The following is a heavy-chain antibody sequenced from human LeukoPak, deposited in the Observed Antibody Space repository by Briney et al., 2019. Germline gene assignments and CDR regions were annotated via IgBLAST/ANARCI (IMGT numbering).Heavy chain of an antibody. J-gene: IGHJ4*02. CDR1: DGSISSNGYY. Sequence: SETLSLTCTVSDGSISSNGYYWGWIRQPPGKGLEWIGTIYYSGSTYYNPSLMSRVAISVDTSKNQFSLKLSSVTAADTAVYYCARGGSGSSNFDYWGQGTLVTVSS. CDR3: ARGGSGSSNFDY. D-gene: IGHD1-26*01. CDR2: IYYSGST. V-gene: IGHV4-39*07.